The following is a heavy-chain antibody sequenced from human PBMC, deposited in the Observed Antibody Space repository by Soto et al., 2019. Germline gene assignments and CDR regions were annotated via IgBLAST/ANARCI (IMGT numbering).Heavy chain of an antibody. CDR1: GGSISSSSYY. J-gene: IGHJ4*02. CDR2: IYYSGRT. CDR3: ARTDSNFDY. V-gene: IGHV4-39*01. Sequence: LSLTCTVSGGSISSSSYYWGWIRQPPGKGLEWIGRIYYSGRTYYNPSLKSPVTISVDTSKNQFSLKLSSVTAADTAVYYCARTDSNFDYWGQGTLVTVSS. D-gene: IGHD4-4*01.